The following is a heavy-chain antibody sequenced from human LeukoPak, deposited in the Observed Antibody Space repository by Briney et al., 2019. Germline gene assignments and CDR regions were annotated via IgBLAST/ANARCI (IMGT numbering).Heavy chain of an antibody. CDR2: MNPNSGNT. D-gene: IGHD6-6*01. J-gene: IGHJ4*02. CDR3: ARLPKYSRPLDY. V-gene: IGHV1-8*01. CDR1: GYTFTSYD. Sequence: ASVKVSCKASGYTFTSYDINWVPQATGQGLEWMGWMNPNSGNTAYTQKFQGRVTMSRDTSISTAYMELSSLRSEDTPVYYCARLPKYSRPLDYWGQGTLVTVSS.